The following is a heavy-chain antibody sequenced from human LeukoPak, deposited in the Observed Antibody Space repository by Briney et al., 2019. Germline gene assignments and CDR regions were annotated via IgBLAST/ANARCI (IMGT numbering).Heavy chain of an antibody. CDR2: IYHSGST. CDR3: ASSDTGYNWFDP. J-gene: IGHJ5*02. V-gene: IGHV4-38-2*01. CDR1: GYSISSGYY. Sequence: PXEXXXLTXXVSGYSISSGYYWGWVRRPPEKGLEWIGIIYHSGSTYYNPSLKSRVTISGDTSKNQFSLKLSSVTAADTAVYYCASSDTGYNWFDPWGQGTLVTVSS. D-gene: IGHD5-18*01.